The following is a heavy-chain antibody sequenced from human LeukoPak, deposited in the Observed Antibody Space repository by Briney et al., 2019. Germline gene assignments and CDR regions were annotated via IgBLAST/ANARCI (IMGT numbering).Heavy chain of an antibody. J-gene: IGHJ4*02. CDR3: ARGGYSYVFDY. V-gene: IGHV4-59*01. CDR1: GGSISSYY. CDR2: IYYSGST. D-gene: IGHD5-18*01. Sequence: SETLSLTCTVSGGSISSYYWSWIRQPPGKGLEWIGYIYYSGSTNYNPSLKSRVTISVDTSKNQFSLKLSSVTAADTAVYHCARGGYSYVFDYWGQGTLVTVSS.